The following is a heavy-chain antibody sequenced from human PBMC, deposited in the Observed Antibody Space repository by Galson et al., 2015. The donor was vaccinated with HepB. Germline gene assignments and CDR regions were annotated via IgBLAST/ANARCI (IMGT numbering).Heavy chain of an antibody. CDR1: GYSFTSYY. CDR3: TTPLSVPVVIPGASTDPFDS. Sequence: SVKVSCKASGYSFTSYYMHWVRQAPGQGLEWMGRINPSGGSTTYAQKFQGRVTLTRDTSTSTVYMELSSLRSEDTAVYYCTTPLSVPVVIPGASTDPFDSWGQGTLVTVSS. CDR2: INPSGGST. J-gene: IGHJ4*02. D-gene: IGHD2-2*01. V-gene: IGHV1-46*03.